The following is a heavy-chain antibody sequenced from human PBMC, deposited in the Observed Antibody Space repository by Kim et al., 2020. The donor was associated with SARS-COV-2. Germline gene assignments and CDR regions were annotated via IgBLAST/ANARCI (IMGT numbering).Heavy chain of an antibody. V-gene: IGHV4-39*01. Sequence: SETLSLTCTVSGGSISSSSYYWGWIRQPPGKGLEWIGSIYYSGSTYYNPSLKSRVTISVDTSKNQFSLKLSSVTAADTAVYYCARHYYDSSGFYYFDYWGQGTLVTVSS. D-gene: IGHD3-22*01. CDR3: ARHYYDSSGFYYFDY. CDR2: IYYSGST. J-gene: IGHJ4*02. CDR1: GGSISSSSYY.